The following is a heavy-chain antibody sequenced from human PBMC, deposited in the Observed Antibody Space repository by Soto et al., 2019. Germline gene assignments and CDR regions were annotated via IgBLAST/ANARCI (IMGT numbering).Heavy chain of an antibody. D-gene: IGHD6-13*01. CDR3: AGRPMGSTWSLHY. CDR1: GYTFTSSF. Sequence: GASVKVSCKASGYTFTSSFIHWVRQAPGQGLEWVGIINPSGGSTNYAQKFQGRVTLTRDTSASTVYMELSSLRSEDTAIYYCAGRPMGSTWSLHYWGQGTLVTVSS. CDR2: INPSGGST. J-gene: IGHJ4*02. V-gene: IGHV1-46*01.